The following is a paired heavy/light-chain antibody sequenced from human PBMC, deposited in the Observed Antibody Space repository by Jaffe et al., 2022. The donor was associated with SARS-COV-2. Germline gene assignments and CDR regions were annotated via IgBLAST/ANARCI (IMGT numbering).Light chain of an antibody. CDR3: CSYAGSYTLM. CDR1: SSDVGGYNY. CDR2: DVT. J-gene: IGLJ3*02. Sequence: QSALTQPRSVSGSPGQSVTISCTGTSSDVGGYNYVSWFQQHPGKAPKLMIYDVTKRPSGVPDRFSGSKSANTASLTISGLQAEDEADYYCCSYAGSYTLMFGGGTTLTVL. V-gene: IGLV2-11*01.
Heavy chain of an antibody. Sequence: QVQLVQSGAEVKKPGASVKVSCQASGYIFSDYVIHWVRQAPGQSLEWMGWINPGNGNIKYSRRFQDRVTITRDTSASIVYMELSSLRSEDTAVYYCARGVATSMVNWGDYWGQGALVTVSS. CDR2: INPGNGNI. D-gene: IGHD5-18*01. J-gene: IGHJ4*02. CDR1: GYIFSDYV. CDR3: ARGVATSMVNWGDY. V-gene: IGHV1-3*01.